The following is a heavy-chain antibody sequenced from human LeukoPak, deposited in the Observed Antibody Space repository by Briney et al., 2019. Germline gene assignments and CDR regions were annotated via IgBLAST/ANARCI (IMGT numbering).Heavy chain of an antibody. Sequence: GGSLRLSCAASGFTFSNAWMSWVRQAPGKGLEWVGRIKSKTDGGTTDYAAPVKGRFTISRDDSKNTLYLQMNSLKTEDTAVYYCTTPKPHAIYLVPFLDRWDDAFDIWGQGTMVTVSS. J-gene: IGHJ3*02. D-gene: IGHD3-3*02. V-gene: IGHV3-15*01. CDR2: IKSKTDGGTT. CDR1: GFTFSNAW. CDR3: TTPKPHAIYLVPFLDRWDDAFDI.